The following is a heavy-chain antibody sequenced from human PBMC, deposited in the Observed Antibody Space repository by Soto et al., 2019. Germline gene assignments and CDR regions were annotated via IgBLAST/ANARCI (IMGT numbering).Heavy chain of an antibody. D-gene: IGHD4-17*01. CDR3: ARWFNYDDYEAFDI. J-gene: IGHJ3*02. Sequence: SETLSLTCSVSGDSMRNGAYYWSWIRQSPGRGLEWIGYIYYSGSAYYNPSLKSRVAISVDTSENQFSLKLNSVTAADTAFYFCARWFNYDDYEAFDIWSRGTMVTVSS. CDR2: IYYSGSA. CDR1: GDSMRNGAYY. V-gene: IGHV4-31*03.